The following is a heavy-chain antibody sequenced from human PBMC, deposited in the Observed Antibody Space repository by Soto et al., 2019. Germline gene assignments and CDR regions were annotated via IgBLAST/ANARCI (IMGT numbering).Heavy chain of an antibody. V-gene: IGHV3-23*01. Sequence: PGGSLRLSCAASGFTFSDYYMSWIRQAPGKGLEWVSAISGSGGTFYADSVKGRFTISRDNSKNALYLYMNSLRPEDTAVYYCVKGPRLSSPEAYWGQGTLVTVSS. J-gene: IGHJ1*01. CDR3: VKGPRLSSPEAY. D-gene: IGHD2-15*01. CDR1: GFTFSDYY. CDR2: ISGSGGT.